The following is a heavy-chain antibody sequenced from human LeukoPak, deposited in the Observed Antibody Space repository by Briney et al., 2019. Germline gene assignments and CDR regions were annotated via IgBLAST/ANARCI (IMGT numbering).Heavy chain of an antibody. CDR2: IKGDGSEK. D-gene: IGHD2-2*01. J-gene: IGHJ4*02. Sequence: PGGSLRLSCAASGFTFSSYWMRWVRQAAGKEVEWVANIKGDGSEKYYVDSVKGRFIISRDNAKNSLYLQMNSLRAEDTAVYYCARGSRCCSSTSCYNFDYWGQGTLVTVSS. CDR1: GFTFSSYW. CDR3: ARGSRCCSSTSCYNFDY. V-gene: IGHV3-7*03.